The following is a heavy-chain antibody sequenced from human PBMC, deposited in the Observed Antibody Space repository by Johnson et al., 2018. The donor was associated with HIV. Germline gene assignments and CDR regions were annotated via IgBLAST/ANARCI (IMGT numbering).Heavy chain of an antibody. Sequence: QVQLVESGGGLVQPGGSLRLSCAGSGFTFSSYAMHWVRQAPGKGLEWVAVISYDGSNKYYADSVKGRFTISRDNSKNTLYLQMNSLRPEDTAVYYCARLRITMVRGGPDAFDIWGQGIMVTVSS. CDR3: ARLRITMVRGGPDAFDI. D-gene: IGHD3-10*01. V-gene: IGHV3-30-3*01. J-gene: IGHJ3*02. CDR1: GFTFSSYA. CDR2: ISYDGSNK.